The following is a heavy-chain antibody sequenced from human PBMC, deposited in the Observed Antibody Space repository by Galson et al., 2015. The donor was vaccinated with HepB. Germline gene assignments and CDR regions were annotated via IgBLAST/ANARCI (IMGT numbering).Heavy chain of an antibody. CDR2: INTNTRNP. CDR3: ARTPYYASGSYSNAWFDP. CDR1: GCIFTNYA. Sequence: SVKVSCKASGCIFTNYAMNWVRQAPGQGLEWMGWINTNTRNPTYAQGFTGRFVFSLDTSVSTAYLQISSLKAEDTAVYYCARTPYYASGSYSNAWFDPWGQGTLVTVSS. V-gene: IGHV7-4-1*02. D-gene: IGHD3-10*01. J-gene: IGHJ5*02.